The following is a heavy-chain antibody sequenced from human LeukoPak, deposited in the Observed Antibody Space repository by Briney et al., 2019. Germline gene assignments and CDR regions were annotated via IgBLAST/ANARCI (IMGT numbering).Heavy chain of an antibody. V-gene: IGHV3-23*01. Sequence: PGGSLRLSCAASGFTFSSYSMNWVRQAPGKGLEWVSVISGSGGNTYYADSMKGRFTISRDNSKNTVYLQMNSLRAEDTAVYYCAKGKMTTVTWGSYFEYWGQGTLVTVSS. CDR2: ISGSGGNT. J-gene: IGHJ4*02. CDR1: GFTFSSYS. CDR3: AKGKMTTVTWGSYFEY. D-gene: IGHD4-17*01.